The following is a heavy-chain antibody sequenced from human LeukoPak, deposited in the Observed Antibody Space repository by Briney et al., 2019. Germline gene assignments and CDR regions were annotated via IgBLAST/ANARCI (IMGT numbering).Heavy chain of an antibody. V-gene: IGHV3-30*18. CDR3: AKDSESWWMVRGTNPFDY. CDR2: ISYDGSNK. J-gene: IGHJ4*02. Sequence: PGRSLRLSCAASGFTFSSYGMHWVRQAPGKGPEWVAVISYDGSNKYYADSVKGRFTISRDNSKNTLYLQMNSLRAEDTAVYYCAKDSESWWMVRGTNPFDYWGQGTLVTVSS. CDR1: GFTFSSYG. D-gene: IGHD3-10*01.